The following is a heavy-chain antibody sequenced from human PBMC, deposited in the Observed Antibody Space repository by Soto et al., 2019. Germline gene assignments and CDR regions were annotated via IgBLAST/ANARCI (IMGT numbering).Heavy chain of an antibody. CDR2: IYCSGST. Sequence: SETLSLTCTVAGGSISSGDYYWSWLRQPPGKGLEWIGYIYCSGSTYYNPSLKSRVTISVDTSKNQFSLKLSSVTAADTAVYYCAREATIAARLDSWGKGTLVTVS. D-gene: IGHD6-6*01. J-gene: IGHJ4*02. CDR3: AREATIAARLDS. V-gene: IGHV4-30-4*02. CDR1: GGSISSGDYY.